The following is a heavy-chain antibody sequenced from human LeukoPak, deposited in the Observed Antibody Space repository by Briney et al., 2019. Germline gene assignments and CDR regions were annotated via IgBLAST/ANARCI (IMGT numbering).Heavy chain of an antibody. D-gene: IGHD3-22*01. J-gene: IGHJ4*02. CDR3: AKGKEDYYYDSSGYYYLDH. CDR1: GFTFSSYA. Sequence: GGSLRLSCAASGFTFSSYAMSWVRQAPGKGLEWVSAISGSGGSTYYADSAKGRFTISSDNPKNTLYLQMSSLRAEDTAVYHCAKGKEDYYYDSSGYYYLDHWGQGTLVTVSS. V-gene: IGHV3-23*01. CDR2: ISGSGGST.